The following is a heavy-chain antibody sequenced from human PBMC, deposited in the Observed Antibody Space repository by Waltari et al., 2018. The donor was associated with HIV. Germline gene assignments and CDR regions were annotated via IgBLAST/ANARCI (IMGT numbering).Heavy chain of an antibody. Sequence: QVELQESGPGLVMPSETLSLPCTVFDGSMSNHYCLWIRQSPGKGLEWIGYIYDSGTTKYNPSLRSRVTISADTSKKQFSLKLTSVTAADTAVYYCARGSGLKVTLDWYFDVLGRGTLVTVSS. CDR3: ARGSGLKVTLDWYFDV. J-gene: IGHJ2*01. V-gene: IGHV4-59*11. CDR2: IYDSGTT. CDR1: DGSMSNHY.